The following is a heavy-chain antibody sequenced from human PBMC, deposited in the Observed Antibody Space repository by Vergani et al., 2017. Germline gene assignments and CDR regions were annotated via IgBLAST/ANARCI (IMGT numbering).Heavy chain of an antibody. CDR1: GYTFTGYF. J-gene: IGHJ4*02. CDR2: INPNRGVT. Sequence: QVHLVQSGAEVKKPGASVRVSCKASGYTFTGYFIHWVRQAPGQGLEWMGWINPNRGVTNYGQKFHGRVTMTSDTSTNTVYMELSRLKSDDTALYYCAKDRANSGAYPIDFWGPGTLVTVSS. V-gene: IGHV1-2*02. CDR3: AKDRANSGAYPIDF. D-gene: IGHD1-26*01.